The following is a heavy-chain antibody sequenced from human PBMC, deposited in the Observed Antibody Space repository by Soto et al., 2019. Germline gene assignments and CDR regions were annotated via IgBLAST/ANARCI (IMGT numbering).Heavy chain of an antibody. V-gene: IGHV3-23*01. CDR1: GFTFSRYV. CDR3: ARAPDLDYCSRTSCLYYFDY. Sequence: EVQLLESGGGLVQPGGSLRLSCVASGFTFSRYVMSWVRQAPGKGLEWVSTINSNGDSTYYADSVKGRFTISRDNSKTSLYLQMNSLRAEDTAVYYCARAPDLDYCSRTSCLYYFDYWGQGALVTVSS. D-gene: IGHD2-2*01. J-gene: IGHJ4*02. CDR2: INSNGDST.